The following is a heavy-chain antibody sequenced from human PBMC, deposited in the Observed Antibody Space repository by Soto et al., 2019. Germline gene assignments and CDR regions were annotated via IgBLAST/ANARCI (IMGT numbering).Heavy chain of an antibody. D-gene: IGHD6-19*01. CDR3: ARDLGIAVAGLFQD. CDR1: GYMFTSYG. Sequence: QVQLVQSGAEVQQPGASIKVSCKASGYMFTSYGINWVRQAPGQGPEWMGWISTYNGNTNYAQKHQGRVTMTKDTATSTAYMELKTLRSDDTAVYYCARDLGIAVAGLFQDWGQGTLVIVSS. CDR2: ISTYNGNT. J-gene: IGHJ1*01. V-gene: IGHV1-18*01.